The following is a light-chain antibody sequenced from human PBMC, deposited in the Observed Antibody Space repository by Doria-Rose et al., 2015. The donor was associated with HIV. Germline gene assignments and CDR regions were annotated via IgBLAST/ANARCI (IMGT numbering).Light chain of an antibody. J-gene: IGLJ2*01. V-gene: IGLV2-23*02. Sequence: QSALIQPASVSGFPGQSITISCTGTSSDVGSHNVVSWYQHHPGKATKFMIYEVSKRPSGVSNRFSGSKSGNTASLTISGLQAEDEADYHCCSYAGSSAFVVFGGGTKLTVL. CDR3: CSYAGSSAFVV. CDR2: EVS. CDR1: SSDVGSHNV.